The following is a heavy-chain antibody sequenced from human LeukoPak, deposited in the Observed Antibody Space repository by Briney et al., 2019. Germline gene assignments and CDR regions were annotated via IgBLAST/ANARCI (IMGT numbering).Heavy chain of an antibody. CDR1: GYTFTSYA. Sequence: ASVKVSCKASGYTFTSYAISWVRQAPGQGLEWMGGIIPIFGTANYAQKFQGRVTITTDESTSTAYMELSSLRSEDTAVYYCARVRYYDSSGYQRREGVYYYYYMDVWGKGTTVTVSS. V-gene: IGHV1-69*05. J-gene: IGHJ6*03. CDR2: IIPIFGTA. D-gene: IGHD3-22*01. CDR3: ARVRYYDSSGYQRREGVYYYYYMDV.